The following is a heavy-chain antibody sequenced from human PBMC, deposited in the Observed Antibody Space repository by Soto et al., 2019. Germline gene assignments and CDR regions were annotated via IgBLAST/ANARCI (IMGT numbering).Heavy chain of an antibody. Sequence: EVQLVESGGGLIQPGGSLRLSCAASGFTFSDYSMNWARQAPGKGLEWVAYISDSSDTIYYADSVRGRFTISRDNAKTSLYLQMNSLRDEDTGVYYCARIPGYGSGSYSLKWGQVTQVTVSS. CDR3: ARIPGYGSGSYSLK. CDR1: GFTFSDYS. D-gene: IGHD3-10*01. J-gene: IGHJ1*01. CDR2: ISDSSDTI. V-gene: IGHV3-48*02.